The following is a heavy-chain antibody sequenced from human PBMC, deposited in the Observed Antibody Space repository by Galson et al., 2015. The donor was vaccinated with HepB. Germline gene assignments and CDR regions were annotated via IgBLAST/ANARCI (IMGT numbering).Heavy chain of an antibody. J-gene: IGHJ6*02. D-gene: IGHD1-7*01. CDR2: IWYDGSNK. V-gene: IGHV3-33*01. Sequence: SLRLSCATSGFTFSSYGMHWVRQAPGKGLEWVAVIWYDGSNKYYADSVKGRFTISRDNSKNTLYLQMNSLRAEDTAVYYCARSLVTGTTGMDVWGQGTTVTVSS. CDR3: ARSLVTGTTGMDV. CDR1: GFTFSSYG.